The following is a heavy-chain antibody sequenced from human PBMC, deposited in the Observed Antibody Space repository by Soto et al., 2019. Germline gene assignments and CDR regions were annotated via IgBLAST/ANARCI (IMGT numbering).Heavy chain of an antibody. CDR2: IWYDGSNK. CDR1: GFTFSSYG. J-gene: IGHJ4*02. V-gene: IGHV3-33*01. Sequence: QVQLVESGGGVVQPGRSLRLSCAASGFTFSSYGMHWVRQAPGKGLEWVAVIWYDGSNKYYADSVKGRFTISRDNSKNTQYLQMTSLRTEDTAVYYCARDRDWLGESPFDYWGQGTLVTVSS. D-gene: IGHD3-10*01. CDR3: ARDRDWLGESPFDY.